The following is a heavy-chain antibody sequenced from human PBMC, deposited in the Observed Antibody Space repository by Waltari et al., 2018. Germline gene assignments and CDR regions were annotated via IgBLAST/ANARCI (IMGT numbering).Heavy chain of an antibody. Sequence: QMQLQQWGAGLLKPSETLSLTCAVSGGSFIGYSWNWIRQPPGRGLEWIGEIHHSGSINYNPSLESRVTISQDMSKNQFSLKLTSVTAADTAVYYCVRGKMYSRPYFDYWGQGTLVTVSS. CDR1: GGSFIGYS. V-gene: IGHV4-34*01. D-gene: IGHD6-13*01. CDR2: IHHSGSI. CDR3: VRGKMYSRPYFDY. J-gene: IGHJ4*02.